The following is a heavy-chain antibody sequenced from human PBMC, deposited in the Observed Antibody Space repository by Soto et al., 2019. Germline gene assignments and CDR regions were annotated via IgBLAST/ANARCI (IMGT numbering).Heavy chain of an antibody. D-gene: IGHD5-12*01. CDR1: RITMSYGGYS. J-gene: IGHJ4*02. CDR3: AGGGGYDGFDF. Sequence: SETRWLTCSVSRITMSYGGYSWSWIRQSPRKGLEWLGYISHLKTTYYNPSFKSRTSLSLDRTRNQFSLSLSSMTAADKPVYECAGGGGYDGFDFWGQGIQVTVSS. CDR2: ISHLKTT. V-gene: IGHV4-30-2*06.